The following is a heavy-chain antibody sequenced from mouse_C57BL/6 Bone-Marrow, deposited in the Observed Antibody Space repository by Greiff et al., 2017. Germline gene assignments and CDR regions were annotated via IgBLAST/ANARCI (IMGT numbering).Heavy chain of an antibody. D-gene: IGHD1-1*01. CDR3: SRQVTTVLATKYFDV. V-gene: IGHV5-9*01. J-gene: IGHJ1*03. CDR1: GFTFSSYT. Sequence: EVKLVESGGGLVKPGGSLKLSCAASGFTFSSYTMSWVRQTPEKRLQWVAAISGGGGNTYYPDSVKGRFTISRDNDKNILYLQMSSMRSEDTALYYCSRQVTTVLATKYFDVWGTGTTGNVAS. CDR2: ISGGGGNT.